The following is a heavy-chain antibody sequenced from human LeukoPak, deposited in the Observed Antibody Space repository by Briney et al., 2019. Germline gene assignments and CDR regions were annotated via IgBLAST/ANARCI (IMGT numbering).Heavy chain of an antibody. V-gene: IGHV4-39*01. CDR1: GGSMSSTDHF. J-gene: IGHJ2*01. D-gene: IGHD3-10*01. CDR3: ARQGVVRNKAGWYFDL. CDR2: FYYTGTI. Sequence: SETLSLTCIVSGGSMSSTDHFWGWIRHPPGKGLGWIRSFYYTGTIFYSPSLESRGTISIDTSKNQFSLKIRSVTAADTAVYYCARQGVVRNKAGWYFDLWGRGALVTVSS.